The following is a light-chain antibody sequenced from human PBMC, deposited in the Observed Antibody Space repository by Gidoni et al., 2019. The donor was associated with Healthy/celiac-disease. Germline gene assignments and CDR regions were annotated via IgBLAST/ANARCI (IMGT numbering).Light chain of an antibody. Sequence: DIQMTQSPSTLSASVGDRVTITCRASQGIRNELGWYQQKPGKAPKRLIYAASSLESGVPSRFSGSGSGTEFTLTISSLQPDDFATYYCQQHNSYPPTFGQGTKVESK. CDR1: QGIRNE. V-gene: IGKV1-17*01. CDR2: AAS. J-gene: IGKJ1*01. CDR3: QQHNSYPPT.